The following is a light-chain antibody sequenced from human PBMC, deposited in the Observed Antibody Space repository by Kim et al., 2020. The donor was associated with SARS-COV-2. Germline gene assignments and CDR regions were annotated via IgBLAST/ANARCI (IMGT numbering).Light chain of an antibody. CDR1: QGISKY. J-gene: IGKJ4*01. Sequence: ASIGDRVTITCQASQGISKYLSWYQQKPGKAPNLLISGASNLETGVPSRFSRSGSGTDFTFIISSLQPEDIATYYCQQYDNLPLTFGGGTKVDIK. V-gene: IGKV1-33*01. CDR3: QQYDNLPLT. CDR2: GAS.